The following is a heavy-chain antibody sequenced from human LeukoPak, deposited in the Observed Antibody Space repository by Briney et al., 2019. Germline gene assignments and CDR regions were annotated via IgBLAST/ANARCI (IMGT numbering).Heavy chain of an antibody. CDR1: GGSFSGYY. CDR2: INHSGST. CDR3: ARGQAFDI. J-gene: IGHJ3*02. Sequence: SETLSLTCAVYGGSFSGYYWSWIRQPPGKGLEGIGEINHSGSTNYSPSLKRRVTISVATSKNQFSLTLRSVTAADTAVYYCARGQAFDIWGQATMVTVSS. V-gene: IGHV4-34*01.